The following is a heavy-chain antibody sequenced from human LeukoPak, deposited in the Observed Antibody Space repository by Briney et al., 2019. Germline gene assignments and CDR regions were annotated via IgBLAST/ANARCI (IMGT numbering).Heavy chain of an antibody. J-gene: IGHJ4*02. V-gene: IGHV3-30*02. CDR1: GFTFTSYA. CDR3: AKDSSYRGGRYSYGDY. Sequence: PGGTLRLSCVASGFTFTSYAMSWVRQAPGKGLDWVAFVRYDGSQKYYADSVKGRFTISRDNSKNTLYLQMNSLRAEDTAVYYCAKDSSYRGGRYSYGDYWGQGTLVTVSS. D-gene: IGHD5-18*01. CDR2: VRYDGSQK.